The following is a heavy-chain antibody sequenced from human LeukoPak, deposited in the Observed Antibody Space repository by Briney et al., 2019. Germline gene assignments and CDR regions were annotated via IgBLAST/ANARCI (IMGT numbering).Heavy chain of an antibody. V-gene: IGHV3-33*01. CDR2: IWYDGTSK. CDR3: ARASDHYDTNPDY. CDR1: GFTFSSYG. D-gene: IGHD3-22*01. J-gene: IGHJ4*02. Sequence: PGRSLRLSYAASGFTFSSYGMHWVRQAPGKGLEWVALIWYDGTSKYYADSVKGRFTISRDTSRNTLYLQMNSLRTEDTAVYYCARASDHYDTNPDYWGQGTLVTVSS.